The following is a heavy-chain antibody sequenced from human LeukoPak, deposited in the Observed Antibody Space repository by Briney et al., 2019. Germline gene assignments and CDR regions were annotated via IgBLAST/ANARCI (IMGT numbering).Heavy chain of an antibody. CDR1: EFIFRSYA. Sequence: PGGSLRLSCAAFEFIFRSYALHWVRQAPGRGLEWVAVISHDGKKKYYADSVKGRFTVSRDNSENTLYLQMNSLRGEDTAVYYCAKDSHSSSWYGNYYYYGMDVWGQGTTVTVSS. V-gene: IGHV3-30*04. J-gene: IGHJ6*02. D-gene: IGHD6-13*01. CDR3: AKDSHSSSWYGNYYYYGMDV. CDR2: ISHDGKKK.